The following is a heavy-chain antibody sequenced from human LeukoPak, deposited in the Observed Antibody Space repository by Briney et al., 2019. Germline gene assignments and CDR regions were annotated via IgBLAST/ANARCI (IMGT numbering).Heavy chain of an antibody. CDR2: IYASGST. V-gene: IGHV4-4*07. J-gene: IGHJ2*01. Sequence: SETLSLTCTISGGSISSYYWNWVRQPAGKGLEWIGRIYASGSTNYNPSLKSRITMSADTSMNQFSLKLSSLTAADTAVYYCARDRDWRWYFDLWGRGTLVTVSS. CDR1: GGSISSYY. CDR3: ARDRDWRWYFDL. D-gene: IGHD3/OR15-3a*01.